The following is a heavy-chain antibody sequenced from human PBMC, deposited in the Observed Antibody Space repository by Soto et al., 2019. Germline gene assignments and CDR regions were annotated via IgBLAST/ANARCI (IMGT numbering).Heavy chain of an antibody. CDR1: GGTFSSYA. Sequence: ASVKVSCKASGGTFSSYAISWVRQAPGQGLEWMGGIIPIFGTANYAQKFQGRVTITADESTSTAYMELSSLRSEDTAVYYCARDPERDMGRPPLLGGMDVWGQGTTVTV. V-gene: IGHV1-69*13. J-gene: IGHJ6*02. D-gene: IGHD2-15*01. CDR2: IIPIFGTA. CDR3: ARDPERDMGRPPLLGGMDV.